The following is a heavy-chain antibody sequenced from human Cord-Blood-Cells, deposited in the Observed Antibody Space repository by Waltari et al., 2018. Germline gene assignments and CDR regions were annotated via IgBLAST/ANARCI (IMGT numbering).Heavy chain of an antibody. Sequence: VQLVQSGAEVKKPGSSVTVSCKASGGTFSSYAICWVRQAPGQGLEWMGRIIPILGIATYAQKFQGRVTITADKSTSTAYMELSSLRSEDTAVYYCARGGSSWYYYYYYMDVWGKGTTVTVSS. CDR3: ARGGSSWYYYYYYMDV. J-gene: IGHJ6*03. D-gene: IGHD6-13*01. V-gene: IGHV1-69*09. CDR2: IIPILGIA. CDR1: GGTFSSYA.